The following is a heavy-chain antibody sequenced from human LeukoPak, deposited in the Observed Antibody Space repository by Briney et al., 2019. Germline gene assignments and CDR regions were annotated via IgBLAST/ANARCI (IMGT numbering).Heavy chain of an antibody. Sequence: ASVKASCKASGYTFTSYDINWVRQATGQGLEWMGWMNPNSGNTGYAQKFQGRVTMTRNTSISTAYMELSSLRSEDTAVYYCARPQTRVYSSGWYGAFDIWGQGTMVTVSS. V-gene: IGHV1-8*01. CDR3: ARPQTRVYSSGWYGAFDI. J-gene: IGHJ3*02. D-gene: IGHD6-19*01. CDR1: GYTFTSYD. CDR2: MNPNSGNT.